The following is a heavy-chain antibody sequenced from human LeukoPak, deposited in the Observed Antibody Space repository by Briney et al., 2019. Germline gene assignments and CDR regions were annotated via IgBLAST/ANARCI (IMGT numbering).Heavy chain of an antibody. D-gene: IGHD6-13*01. CDR1: GFTFSNYA. CDR2: VSDNGGNT. V-gene: IGHV3-64D*06. CDR3: VKAAGSWYGYFDY. Sequence: GGSLRLSCSASGFTFSNYAIHWVRQAPGKGLEYVSTVSDNGGNTNYADSVKGRFTISRDNSKNTLYLQMSSLRPEDTAVYYCVKAAGSWYGYFDYWGQGTLVTVSS. J-gene: IGHJ4*02.